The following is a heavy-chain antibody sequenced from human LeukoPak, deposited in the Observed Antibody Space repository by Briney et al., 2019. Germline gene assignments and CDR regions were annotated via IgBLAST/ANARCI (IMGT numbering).Heavy chain of an antibody. Sequence: PGGSLRLSCAASGFTFSSYAMHWVRQAPGKGLEWVAVISYDGSNKYYADSVKGRFTISRDNSKNTLYLQMNSLRAEDMAVYYCARVGGTVTYDAFDIWGQGTMVTVSS. CDR2: ISYDGSNK. CDR1: GFTFSSYA. CDR3: ARVGGTVTYDAFDI. D-gene: IGHD4-17*01. J-gene: IGHJ3*02. V-gene: IGHV3-30-3*01.